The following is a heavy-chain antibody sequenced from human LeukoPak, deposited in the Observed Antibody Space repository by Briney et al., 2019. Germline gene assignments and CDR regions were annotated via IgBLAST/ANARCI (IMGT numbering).Heavy chain of an antibody. V-gene: IGHV3-7*03. D-gene: IGHD6-19*01. CDR2: IKQDGSEK. CDR3: ARGPHREYLEQWLTGQFGY. Sequence: GGSLRPSCAASGFTFSGYWMSWVRQAPGKGLEWVANIKQDGSEKYYVDSVKGRFTISRDNAKNSLYLQMNSLRAEDTAVYYCARGPHREYLEQWLTGQFGYWGQGTLVTVSS. CDR1: GFTFSGYW. J-gene: IGHJ4*02.